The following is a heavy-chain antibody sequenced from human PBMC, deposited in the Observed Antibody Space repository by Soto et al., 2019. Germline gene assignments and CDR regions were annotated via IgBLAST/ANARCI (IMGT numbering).Heavy chain of an antibody. CDR3: ARHSPIPPYYYYYGMDV. Sequence: PGGSLRLSCAACGFTFSSYAMHWVRQAPGKGLEWVAVISYDGSNKYYADSVKGRFTISRDNSKNTLYLQMNSLRAEDTAVYYCARHSPIPPYYYYYGMDVWGQGTTVTVSS. CDR1: GFTFSSYA. J-gene: IGHJ6*02. D-gene: IGHD1-26*01. CDR2: ISYDGSNK. V-gene: IGHV3-30-3*01.